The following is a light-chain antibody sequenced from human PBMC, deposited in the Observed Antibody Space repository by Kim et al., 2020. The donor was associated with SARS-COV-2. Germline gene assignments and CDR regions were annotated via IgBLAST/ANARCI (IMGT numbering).Light chain of an antibody. J-gene: IGLJ3*02. V-gene: IGLV3-19*01. CDR3: NSRVTSGNHWV. CDR1: SLRSYY. CDR2: GKN. Sequence: SSELTQDPAVSVALGQTVRITCQGDSLRSYYASWYQQKPGQAPVLVIYGKNNRPSGIPDRFSGSSSGNTASLTLTGAQAEDEADYYCNSRVTSGNHWVFG.